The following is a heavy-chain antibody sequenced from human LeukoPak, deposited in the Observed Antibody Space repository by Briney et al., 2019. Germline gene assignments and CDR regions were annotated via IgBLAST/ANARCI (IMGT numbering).Heavy chain of an antibody. D-gene: IGHD2-2*02. CDR2: IIPIFGTA. CDR1: GGTFSSYA. CDR3: ASTPLGPAAIRPPAGYYYYYYMDV. J-gene: IGHJ6*03. Sequence: SVKVSCKASGGTFSSYAISWVRQAPGQGLEWMGGIIPIFGTANYAQKFQGRVTITADESTSTAYMELSSLRSEDTAVYYCASTPLGPAAIRPPAGYYYYYYMDVWGKGTTVTVSS. V-gene: IGHV1-69*13.